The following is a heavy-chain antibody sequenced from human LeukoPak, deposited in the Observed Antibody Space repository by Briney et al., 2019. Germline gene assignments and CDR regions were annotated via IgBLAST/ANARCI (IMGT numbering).Heavy chain of an antibody. CDR2: ISTNTGNP. V-gene: IGHV7-4-1*02. Sequence: GASVKVSCKASGYIFSIYAMIWVRQAPGQGLELMGWISTNTGNPIYAQGFTGRFVFSLDTSVSTAYLQISNLKAEDTAVYYCARDYTLTLGTTTYFQHWGQGTLVIVSS. D-gene: IGHD1-7*01. CDR3: ARDYTLTLGTTTYFQH. CDR1: GYIFSIYA. J-gene: IGHJ1*01.